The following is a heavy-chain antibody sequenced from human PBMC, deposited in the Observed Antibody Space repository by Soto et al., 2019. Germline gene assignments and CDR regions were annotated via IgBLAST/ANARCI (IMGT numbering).Heavy chain of an antibody. J-gene: IGHJ4*02. D-gene: IGHD4-17*01. CDR3: ALGPYGDHLDY. V-gene: IGHV3-74*01. Sequence: PGGSLRLSCAASGFTFSSYWMHWVRQAPGKGLVWVSRINSDGSSTSYADSVKCRFTISRDNAKNTLYLQMNSLRAEDTAVYYCALGPYGDHLDYWGQGTLVTVSS. CDR1: GFTFSSYW. CDR2: INSDGSST.